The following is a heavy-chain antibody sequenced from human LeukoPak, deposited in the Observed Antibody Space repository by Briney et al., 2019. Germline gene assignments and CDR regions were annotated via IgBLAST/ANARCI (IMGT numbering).Heavy chain of an antibody. CDR1: GFTFSSYS. CDR2: ISSSSSYI. V-gene: IGHV3-21*04. D-gene: IGHD3-22*01. J-gene: IGHJ3*02. CDR3: ARGSFYYDSTTGGSDALDI. Sequence: GGSLRLSCAASGFTFSSYSMNWVRQAPGKGLEWVSSISSSSSYIYYADSVKGRFTISRHNSENTLYLQMNSLRAEDTAVYYCARGSFYYDSTTGGSDALDIWGQGTMVTVSS.